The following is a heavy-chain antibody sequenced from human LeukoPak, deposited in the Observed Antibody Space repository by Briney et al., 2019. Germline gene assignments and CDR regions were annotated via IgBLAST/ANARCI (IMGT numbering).Heavy chain of an antibody. CDR1: GGSISSGGYY. D-gene: IGHD4-17*01. CDR3: ARDVDYGNNWFDP. V-gene: IGHV4-31*03. CDR2: IYYSGST. J-gene: IGHJ5*02. Sequence: SQTLSLTCTVSGGSISSGGYYWSWIRQHPGKGLEWIGYIYYSGSTYYNPSLKSRVTISVDTSKNQFSLKLSSVTAADTAVYYCARDVDYGNNWFDPWGQGTLVTVSS.